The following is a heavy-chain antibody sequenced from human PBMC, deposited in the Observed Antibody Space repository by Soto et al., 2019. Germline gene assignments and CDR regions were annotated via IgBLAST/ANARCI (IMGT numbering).Heavy chain of an antibody. CDR3: ARSLTYYYDSSGYPAAYFDY. CDR2: IIPIFGTA. V-gene: IGHV1-69*13. Sequence: SVKVSCKASGGTFSSYAISWVRQAPGQGLEWKGGIIPIFGTANYAQKFQGRVKITADESTSTAYMELSSLRSEDTAVYYCARSLTYYYDSSGYPAAYFDYWGQGTLVTVSS. CDR1: GGTFSSYA. D-gene: IGHD3-22*01. J-gene: IGHJ4*02.